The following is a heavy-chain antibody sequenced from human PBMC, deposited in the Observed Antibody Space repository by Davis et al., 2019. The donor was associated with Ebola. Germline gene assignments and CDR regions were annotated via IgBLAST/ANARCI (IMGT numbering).Heavy chain of an antibody. CDR1: GYTFTSYG. J-gene: IGHJ4*02. Sequence: ASVKVSCKASGYTFTSYGISWVRQAPGQGLEWMGWISAYNGNTNYAQKLQGRVTMTTDRSTSTAYMELRSLRSDDTAVYYCASPNRYSGSYHVWGQGTLVTVSS. D-gene: IGHD1-26*01. V-gene: IGHV1-18*01. CDR3: ASPNRYSGSYHV. CDR2: ISAYNGNT.